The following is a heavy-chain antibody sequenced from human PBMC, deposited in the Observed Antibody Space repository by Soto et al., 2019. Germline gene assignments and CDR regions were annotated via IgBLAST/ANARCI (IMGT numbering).Heavy chain of an antibody. CDR3: ARDLIGVSNWYYYRHV. D-gene: IGHD7-27*01. CDR1: GFILSDCA. Sequence: EVQLVESGGGLVQPGGSLRLSCATSGFILSDCAMNWVRQAPGKGLEWVSYISSSSSVIDYADSVKGRFTVSRDNARNSLYLKMNSVRAEDRAGYCCARDLIGVSNWYYYRHVGGKGTTV. J-gene: IGHJ6*03. CDR2: ISSSSSVI. V-gene: IGHV3-48*01.